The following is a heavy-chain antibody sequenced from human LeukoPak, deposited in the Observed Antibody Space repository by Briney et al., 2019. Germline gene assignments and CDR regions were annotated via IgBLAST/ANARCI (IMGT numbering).Heavy chain of an antibody. CDR3: EKHAEDIVLMVYAPMDV. D-gene: IGHD2-8*01. J-gene: IGHJ6*04. V-gene: IGHV3-23*01. CDR1: GFSFSSYA. Sequence: PGGSLRLSCAASGFSFSSYAMSWVRQAPGTGLEWAAAMSGSCGSTYYADSVKGRFTISRDNSKNTLYLQTNSLRAADTAVYYCEKHAEDIVLMVYAPMDVWGKGTTVTVSS. CDR2: MSGSCGST.